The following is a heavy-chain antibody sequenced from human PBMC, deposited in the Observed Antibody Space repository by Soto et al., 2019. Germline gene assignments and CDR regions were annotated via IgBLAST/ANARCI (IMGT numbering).Heavy chain of an antibody. V-gene: IGHV3-23*01. CDR1: GFTFSDYA. Sequence: EGQLLESGGGLVQPGGSLRLSCVASGFTFSDYAMSWVRQAPGKGLEWVSGICGGGDDKNYPDSVKGRFTISRDNSKNTLYLQMNSLRAEDTALYFCAKDREAYNSVWDAFDIWGQGTVVTVSS. CDR2: ICGGGDDK. D-gene: IGHD1-20*01. J-gene: IGHJ3*02. CDR3: AKDREAYNSVWDAFDI.